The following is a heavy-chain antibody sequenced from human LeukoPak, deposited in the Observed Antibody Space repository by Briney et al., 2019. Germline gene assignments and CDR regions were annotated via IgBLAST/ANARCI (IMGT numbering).Heavy chain of an antibody. J-gene: IGHJ4*02. CDR2: IRSDGSNK. Sequence: PPGGSLRLSCAASGFTFSSYAMSWVRQAPGKGLEWVAFIRSDGSNKYYADSVKGRFTISRDNSKNTLYLQLNSLRAEDTAVYYCARDGSWDHRNYYFDYWGQGTLVTVSS. D-gene: IGHD3-10*01. CDR3: ARDGSWDHRNYYFDY. V-gene: IGHV3-30*02. CDR1: GFTFSSYA.